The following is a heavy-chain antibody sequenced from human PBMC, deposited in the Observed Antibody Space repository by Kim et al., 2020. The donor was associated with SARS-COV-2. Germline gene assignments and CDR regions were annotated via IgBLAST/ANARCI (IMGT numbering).Heavy chain of an antibody. CDR3: ARGGYSYGVYYYYGMDV. CDR1: GGTVSSYA. CDR2: IIPIFGTA. Sequence: SVKVSCKASGGTVSSYAISWVRQAPGQGLEWMGGIIPIFGTANYAQKFQGRVTITADESTSTAYMELSSLRSEDTAVYYCARGGYSYGVYYYYGMDVWGQRTTVT. V-gene: IGHV1-69*13. D-gene: IGHD5-18*01. J-gene: IGHJ6*02.